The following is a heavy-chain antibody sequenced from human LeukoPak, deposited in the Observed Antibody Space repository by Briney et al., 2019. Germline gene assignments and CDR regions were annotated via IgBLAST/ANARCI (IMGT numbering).Heavy chain of an antibody. CDR1: GFTFSDYY. V-gene: IGHV3-11*01. J-gene: IGHJ6*02. CDR2: ISSSGSTI. D-gene: IGHD3-3*01. CDR3: ARGMLEDYDFWSGHPYGMDV. Sequence: GGSLRLSCAASGFTFSDYYMSWTRQAPGKGLEWVSYISSSGSTIYYADSVKGRFTISRDNAKNSLYLQMNSLRAEDTAVYYCARGMLEDYDFWSGHPYGMDVWGQGTTVTVSS.